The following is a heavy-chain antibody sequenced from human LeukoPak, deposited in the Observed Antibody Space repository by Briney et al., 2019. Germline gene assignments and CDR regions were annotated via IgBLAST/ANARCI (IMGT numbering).Heavy chain of an antibody. D-gene: IGHD6-13*01. CDR2: IKQDGSEK. J-gene: IGHJ6*03. CDR1: GFTFSSYS. Sequence: QPGGSLRLSYAASGFTFSSYSMNWVRQAPGKGLEWVANIKQDGSEKYYVDSVKGRFTISRDNAKNSLYLQMNSLRAEDTAVYYCARTKAGTYSSSWHWFPYYMDVWGKGTTVTVSS. V-gene: IGHV3-7*01. CDR3: ARTKAGTYSSSWHWFPYYMDV.